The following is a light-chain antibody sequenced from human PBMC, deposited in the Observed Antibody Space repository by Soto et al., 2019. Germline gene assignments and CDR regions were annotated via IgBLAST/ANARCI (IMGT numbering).Light chain of an antibody. Sequence: QPVLTQPPSASGTPGQRVTISCSGSSSNIGSYTVNWYQQLPGTAPKLLIYSNNQRPSGVPDRFSGSKSGTSASLAISGLQSEDEADYNCAAWDDSLNGVVFGGGTQLTVL. V-gene: IGLV1-44*01. CDR2: SNN. J-gene: IGLJ2*01. CDR1: SSNIGSYT. CDR3: AAWDDSLNGVV.